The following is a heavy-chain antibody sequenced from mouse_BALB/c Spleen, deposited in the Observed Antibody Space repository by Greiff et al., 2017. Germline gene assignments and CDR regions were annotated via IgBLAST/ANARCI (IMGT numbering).Heavy chain of an antibody. CDR3: AREGGPGYWYFDV. CDR2: ISYDGSS. V-gene: IGHV3-6*02. D-gene: IGHD3-3*01. Sequence: EVKLEESGPGLVKPSQSLSLTCSVTGYSITSGYYWNWIRQFPGNKLEWMGYISYDGSSNYNPSLKNRISITRDTSKNQFFLKLNSVTTEDTATYYCAREGGPGYWYFDVWGAGTTVTVSS. J-gene: IGHJ1*01. CDR1: GYSITSGYY.